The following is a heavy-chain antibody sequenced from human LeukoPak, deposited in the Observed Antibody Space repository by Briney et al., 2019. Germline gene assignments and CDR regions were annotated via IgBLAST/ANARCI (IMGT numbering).Heavy chain of an antibody. V-gene: IGHV3-23*01. Sequence: GGSQRLSCVASGFTFSSYAMSWVRQAPGKGLEWVSTISGSGGSTYYANSVKGRSTISRDNSKNTLYLHMNSLRAEDTALYYCAKALQGSGSYYNPGAFDIWGQGTMVTVSS. J-gene: IGHJ3*02. D-gene: IGHD3-10*01. CDR3: AKALQGSGSYYNPGAFDI. CDR2: ISGSGGST. CDR1: GFTFSSYA.